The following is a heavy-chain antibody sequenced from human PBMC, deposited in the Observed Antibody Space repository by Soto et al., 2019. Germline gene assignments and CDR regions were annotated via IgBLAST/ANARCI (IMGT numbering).Heavy chain of an antibody. Sequence: EVQLVESGGGLVQPGGSLRLSCAASGFTVSSNYMSWVRQAPGKGLEWVSVIYSGGSTYYADSVKGRFTISRHNSKNTLYLQMNSLIAEDTAVYYCARASGGGWFDPWGQGTLVTVSS. V-gene: IGHV3-53*04. J-gene: IGHJ5*02. CDR1: GFTVSSNY. CDR3: ARASGGGWFDP. D-gene: IGHD3-10*01. CDR2: IYSGGST.